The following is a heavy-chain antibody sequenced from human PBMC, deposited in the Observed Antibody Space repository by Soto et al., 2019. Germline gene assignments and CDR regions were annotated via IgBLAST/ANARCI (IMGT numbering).Heavy chain of an antibody. CDR3: ARDHAGSGWFRFAQ. CDR2: ISAYNGDT. V-gene: IGHV1-18*04. D-gene: IGHD6-19*01. Sequence: QVQLVQSGAEVKKPGDSVRVSCKTSGYTFTRYSISWVRQAPGQGLEWMGWISAYNGDTKYAQNLQGRITMTTDASTSTAYMELRSLRSDDTAMYYCARDHAGSGWFRFAQWGQGPLVTVSS. J-gene: IGHJ4*02. CDR1: GYTFTRYS.